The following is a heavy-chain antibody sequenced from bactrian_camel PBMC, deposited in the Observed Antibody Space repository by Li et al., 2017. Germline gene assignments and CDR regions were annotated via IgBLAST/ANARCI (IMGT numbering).Heavy chain of an antibody. V-gene: IGHV3S40*01. Sequence: VQLVESGGGSALAGGSVRLSCAASGYTFNTYSWFRQAPGQEREGVAAIDTGDGSTVYADSVKGRCTISRDNAKNTVSLIINNLKPEDTAVYYCVSRQYPPYWGQGTQVTVS. J-gene: IGHJ4*01. CDR3: VSRQYPPY. CDR2: IDTGDGST. CDR1: GYTFNTY.